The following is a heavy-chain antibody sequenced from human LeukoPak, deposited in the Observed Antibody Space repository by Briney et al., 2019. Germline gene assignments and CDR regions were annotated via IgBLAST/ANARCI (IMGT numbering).Heavy chain of an antibody. V-gene: IGHV3-48*03. Sequence: GGSLRLSCAASGFTFGSYEMNWVRQAPGKGLEWVSYISSSGSTIYYADSVKGRFTISRDNAKNSLYLQMNSLRAEDTAVYYCARFLSTVTTGYFDYWGQGTLVTVSS. D-gene: IGHD4-17*01. CDR3: ARFLSTVTTGYFDY. CDR2: ISSSGSTI. J-gene: IGHJ4*02. CDR1: GFTFGSYE.